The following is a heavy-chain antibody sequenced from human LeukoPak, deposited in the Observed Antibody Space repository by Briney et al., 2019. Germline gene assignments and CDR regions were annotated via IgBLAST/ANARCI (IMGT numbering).Heavy chain of an antibody. CDR2: VWHDGNYK. Sequence: QSGGSLTLSCVASGLTFSNYNMHWVRQAPGKGLEWVAVVWHDGNYKYYVDSVKGRFTISRDNSKNTVYLQMNSLGAEDTAVYSCARDSDYYDSSAYSFRGGLHYDFWGRGTLVTVSS. V-gene: IGHV3-33*01. CDR3: ARDSDYYDSSAYSFRGGLHYDF. D-gene: IGHD3-22*01. CDR1: GLTFSNYN. J-gene: IGHJ4*02.